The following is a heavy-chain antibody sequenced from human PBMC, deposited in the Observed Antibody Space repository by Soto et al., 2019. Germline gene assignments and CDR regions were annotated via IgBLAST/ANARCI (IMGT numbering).Heavy chain of an antibody. Sequence: SVKVSCKSSGGTFSSFINYPINWVRQAPGQGLEWMGGIVPNVGTVNYAQKFRGKVTITADKSTGTAYMELSSLRSEDTTLYYCARRDTSGFLRYFDNWGQGTQVTVSS. CDR3: ARRDTSGFLRYFDN. CDR2: IVPNVGTV. V-gene: IGHV1-69*06. D-gene: IGHD3-3*01. CDR1: GGTFSSFINYP. J-gene: IGHJ4*02.